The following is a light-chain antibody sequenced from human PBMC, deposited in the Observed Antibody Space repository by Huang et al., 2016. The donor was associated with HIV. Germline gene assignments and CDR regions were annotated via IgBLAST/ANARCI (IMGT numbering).Light chain of an antibody. Sequence: DIQMNQSPSSLSASLGDRVTITCRASQSITHFLNWYQQKPGKAPKLLIYAASNLQSGVPLRFSGSGSGTDFTLTISSLQPEDFATYYCQQSYSSSMYTFGQGTKLDIK. CDR3: QQSYSSSMYT. V-gene: IGKV1-39*01. J-gene: IGKJ2*01. CDR2: AAS. CDR1: QSITHF.